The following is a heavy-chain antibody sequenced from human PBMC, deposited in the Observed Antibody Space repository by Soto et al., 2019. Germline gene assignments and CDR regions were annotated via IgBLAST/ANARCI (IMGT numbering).Heavy chain of an antibody. CDR1: GFVFINFG. CDR2: IWYDGSYK. V-gene: IGHV3-33*06. D-gene: IGHD3-3*02. Sequence: QVQLLESGGGVVQPGRSRRLSCAASGFVFINFGMHWVRQAPGKGLEWVSVIWYDGSYKYYRDSVKGRFTISRDNSKNTFSMEMSSLRAEDTAVYYCAKDVNPGIYYFHYWGQGILVTGAS. J-gene: IGHJ4*02. CDR3: AKDVNPGIYYFHY.